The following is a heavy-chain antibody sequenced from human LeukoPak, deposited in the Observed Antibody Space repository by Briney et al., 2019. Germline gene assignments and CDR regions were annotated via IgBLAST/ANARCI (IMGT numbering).Heavy chain of an antibody. V-gene: IGHV1-18*04. CDR2: ISAYNGNT. Sequence: GASVKVSCKASGYTFTGYYMHWVRQAPGQGLEWMGWISAYNGNTNYAQKLQGRVTMTTDTSTSTAYMELRSLRSDDTAVYYCARELRFLEWLPHYWGQGTLVTVSS. J-gene: IGHJ4*02. CDR1: GYTFTGYY. CDR3: ARELRFLEWLPHY. D-gene: IGHD3-3*01.